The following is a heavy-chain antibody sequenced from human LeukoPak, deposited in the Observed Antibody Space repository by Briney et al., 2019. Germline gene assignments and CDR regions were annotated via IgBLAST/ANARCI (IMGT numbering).Heavy chain of an antibody. CDR1: DFNFITYA. Sequence: GGSLRLSCAASDFNFITYAMSWVRQAPGKGLEWVSIISGGGDVTHYADSVKGRFTISRDNSKNTLYLQMNSLRAEDTAVYYCAKVGWGYDYFDYWGQGTLVTVSS. CDR3: AKVGWGYDYFDY. D-gene: IGHD5-12*01. CDR2: ISGGGDVT. V-gene: IGHV3-23*01. J-gene: IGHJ4*02.